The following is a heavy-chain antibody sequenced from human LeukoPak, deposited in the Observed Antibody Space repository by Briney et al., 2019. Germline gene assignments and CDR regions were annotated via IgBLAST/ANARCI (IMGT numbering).Heavy chain of an antibody. D-gene: IGHD2-15*01. J-gene: IGHJ4*02. Sequence: PSETLSLTCAVYGGSFSGYYWSWIRQPPGKGLEWIGEINHSGSTNYNPSLKSRVTISVDTSKNQFSLKLSSVTAADTAVYYCAPCSGGSCPRGFAYWGQGTLVTVSS. V-gene: IGHV4-34*01. CDR2: INHSGST. CDR3: APCSGGSCPRGFAY. CDR1: GGSFSGYY.